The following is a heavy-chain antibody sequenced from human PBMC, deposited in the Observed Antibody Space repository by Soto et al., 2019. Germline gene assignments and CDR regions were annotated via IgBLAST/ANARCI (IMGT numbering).Heavy chain of an antibody. CDR3: ARLTDVTLV. Sequence: SETLSLTCTVSGGSISSSSYYWGWIRQPPGKGLEWIGSIYYSGSTYYNPSLKSRVTISVDTSKNQFSLKLSSVTAADTAVYYCARLTDVTLVWGQGTTVTVSS. V-gene: IGHV4-39*01. J-gene: IGHJ6*02. CDR2: IYYSGST. CDR1: GGSISSSSYY.